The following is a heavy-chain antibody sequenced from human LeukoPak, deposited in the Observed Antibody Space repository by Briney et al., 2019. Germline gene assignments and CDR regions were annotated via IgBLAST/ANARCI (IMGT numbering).Heavy chain of an antibody. Sequence: PSETLSLTCAVSGGSISSGGYSWSWIRQPPGKGLEWIGYIYHSGSTYYNPSLKSRVTMSVDTSKNQFSLKLSSVTAADTAVYYCARQVTFGYAFAYYFDYWGQGSLVTVSS. D-gene: IGHD5-18*01. J-gene: IGHJ4*02. CDR1: GGSISSGGYS. CDR3: ARQVTFGYAFAYYFDY. CDR2: IYHSGST. V-gene: IGHV4-30-2*03.